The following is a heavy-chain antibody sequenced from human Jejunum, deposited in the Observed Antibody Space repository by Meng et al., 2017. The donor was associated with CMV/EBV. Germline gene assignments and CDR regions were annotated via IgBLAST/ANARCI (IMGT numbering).Heavy chain of an antibody. Sequence: SGFTFSSYAFRWVRQAPGKGLEWVALVSCTQNNRYYADSVKGRFTVSRDNSKSTVYLQMDSLRSEDTAIYFCASERKWGDKVPGHWGQGTLVTVSS. CDR1: GFTFSSYA. D-gene: IGHD1-26*01. CDR2: VSCTQNNR. J-gene: IGHJ4*02. CDR3: ASERKWGDKVPGH. V-gene: IGHV3-30-3*01.